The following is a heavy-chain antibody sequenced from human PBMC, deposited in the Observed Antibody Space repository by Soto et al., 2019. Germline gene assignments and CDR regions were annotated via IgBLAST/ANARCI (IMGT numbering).Heavy chain of an antibody. CDR3: AKDHQGSRNALVDP. CDR1: GFTFSTYT. CDR2: ISASGGGT. V-gene: IGHV3-23*01. J-gene: IGHJ5*02. Sequence: EVQLLESGGGLVQPGGSLRLSCAAPGFTFSTYTMSWVRQAPGKGLEWVSTISASGGGTYYADSVKGRFTISRDNSKNTLYLQMNRLRAEDTAVYYCAKDHQGSRNALVDPWGQGTLVTVSS. D-gene: IGHD2-15*01.